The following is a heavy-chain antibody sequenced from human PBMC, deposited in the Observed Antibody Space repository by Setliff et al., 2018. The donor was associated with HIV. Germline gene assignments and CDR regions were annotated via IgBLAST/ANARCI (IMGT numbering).Heavy chain of an antibody. CDR3: ASRVYYYDSNKVLREEGFDP. J-gene: IGHJ5*02. CDR1: GGPLTDHY. V-gene: IGHV4-34*01. Sequence: SGTLSLTCAVHGGPLTDHYWNWIRQSPGKGLEWIGEINHSGSINCNPSLKSRVTVSVDTSKNQFSLKLSTVTAADTAVYYCASRVYYYDSNKVLREEGFDPWGQGTLVTVSS. CDR2: INHSGSI. D-gene: IGHD3-22*01.